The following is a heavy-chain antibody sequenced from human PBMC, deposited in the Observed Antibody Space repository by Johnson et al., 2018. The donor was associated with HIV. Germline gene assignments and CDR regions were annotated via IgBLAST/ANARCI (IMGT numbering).Heavy chain of an antibody. J-gene: IGHJ3*02. CDR2: ISGAGGTT. Sequence: MQLVESGGDLVRPGGSLRLSCVASGFSFSTYAMTWVRQAPGKGLEWVSTISGAGGTTDYADSVKGRFTISRNNLRNTLFLQMNSLVAEDTARYYCVKDLYGIDSGGRTDAFDMWGRGTMVTAAS. CDR3: VKDLYGIDSGGRTDAFDM. D-gene: IGHD5-12*01. V-gene: IGHV3-23*04. CDR1: GFSFSTYA.